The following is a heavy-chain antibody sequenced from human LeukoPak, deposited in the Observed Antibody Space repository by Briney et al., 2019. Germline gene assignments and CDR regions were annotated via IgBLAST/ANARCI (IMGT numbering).Heavy chain of an antibody. CDR2: IYTSGST. CDR3: ARLLGGDYVWFDP. V-gene: IGHV4-61*02. Sequence: SQTLSLTCTVSGGSISSGSYYWSWIRQPAGKGLEWIGRIYTSGSTNYNPSLKSRVTISVDTSKNQFSLKLSSVTAADTAVYYCARLLGGDYVWFDPWGQGTLDTVSS. J-gene: IGHJ5*02. D-gene: IGHD4-17*01. CDR1: GGSISSGSYY.